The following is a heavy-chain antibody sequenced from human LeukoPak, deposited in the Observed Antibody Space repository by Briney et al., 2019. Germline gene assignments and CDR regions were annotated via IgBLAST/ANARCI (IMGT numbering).Heavy chain of an antibody. CDR2: ITGSGGST. CDR3: AKSGGVSSASGTYSFAS. Sequence: GRSLRLSCAASGFTFSSYAMSWVRQAPGKGLEWVSGITGSGGSTYYADSVRGRFTISRDTSKNTLYLQMSSLRAEDTAIYYCAKSGGVSSASGTYSFASWGQGTLVTVSS. CDR1: GFTFSSYA. V-gene: IGHV3-23*01. D-gene: IGHD3-10*01. J-gene: IGHJ4*02.